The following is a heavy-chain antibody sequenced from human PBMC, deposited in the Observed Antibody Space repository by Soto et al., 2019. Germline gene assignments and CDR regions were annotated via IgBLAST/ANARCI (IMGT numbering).Heavy chain of an antibody. CDR1: GFTFSSYA. CDR3: AADLITFEEVIVGSVIDP. Sequence: GGSLRLSCAASGFTFSSYAMHWVRQAPGKGLEWVAVISYDGSNKYYADSVKGRFTISRDNSKNTLYLQMNSLRAEDTAVDYCAADLITFEEVIVGSVIDPWGQGTLVTVSS. D-gene: IGHD3-16*02. J-gene: IGHJ5*02. V-gene: IGHV3-30-3*01. CDR2: ISYDGSNK.